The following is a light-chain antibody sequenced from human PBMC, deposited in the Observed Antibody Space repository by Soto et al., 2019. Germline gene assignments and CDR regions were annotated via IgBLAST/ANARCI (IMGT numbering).Light chain of an antibody. CDR1: QSARSS. CDR3: QQYNNWPPP. CDR2: DVS. Sequence: VVVTQSAATLSVSTGERATLSCRASQSARSSLGWYQQKPGQPPSLLIYDVSIRATGIPARFNGSGSGTEFTLTISSLQSEDFAVYYCQQYNNWPPPFGQVTLLAIK. V-gene: IGKV3-15*01. J-gene: IGKJ5*01.